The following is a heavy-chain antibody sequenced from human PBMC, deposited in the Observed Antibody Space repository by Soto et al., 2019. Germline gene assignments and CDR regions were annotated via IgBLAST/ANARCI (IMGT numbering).Heavy chain of an antibody. D-gene: IGHD2-8*02. CDR3: ARDKITGLFDY. V-gene: IGHV4-34*01. Sequence: QVQLQQWGAGLLKPSETLSLTCAVYGGSFSGYYWTWIRQPPGTGLEWIGEINHSGSTNYNPSLKSRVTISVDTSKNQFSLKLTSVTAVDTAVYYWARDKITGLFDYWGQGTLVTVSS. J-gene: IGHJ4*02. CDR2: INHSGST. CDR1: GGSFSGYY.